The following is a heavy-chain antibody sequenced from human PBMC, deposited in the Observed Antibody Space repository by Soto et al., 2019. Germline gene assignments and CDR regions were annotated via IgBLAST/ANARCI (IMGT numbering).Heavy chain of an antibody. V-gene: IGHV3-23*01. J-gene: IGHJ5*02. CDR2: VRDSSDRR. CDR3: GKGGPAAGTLRRFEP. D-gene: IGHD6-13*01. Sequence: GGSLRLSCAASGFTFTNAWMSWVRQAPGEGLGWGRVVRDSSDRRYCADSGKGRFTISRDNSKNTLYLQMNSLGAEDTAIYYLGKGGPAAGTLRRFEPWGQGTL. CDR1: GFTFTNAW.